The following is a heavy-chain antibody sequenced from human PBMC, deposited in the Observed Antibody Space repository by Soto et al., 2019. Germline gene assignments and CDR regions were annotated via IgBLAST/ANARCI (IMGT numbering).Heavy chain of an antibody. CDR3: AHSHSITIFGVVHNWFDP. J-gene: IGHJ5*02. D-gene: IGHD3-3*01. CDR1: GFSLSTSGVG. CDR2: IYWDDDK. V-gene: IGHV2-5*02. Sequence: QITLKESGPTLVKPTQTLTLTCTFSGFSLSTSGVGVGWIRQPPGKALEWLALIYWDDDKRYSPSLKSRLTITKYTSKNQVVLTMTNMDPVDTATYYCAHSHSITIFGVVHNWFDPWGQGTLVTVSS.